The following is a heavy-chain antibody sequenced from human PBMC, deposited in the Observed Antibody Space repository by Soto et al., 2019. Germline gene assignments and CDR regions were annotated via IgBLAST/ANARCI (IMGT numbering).Heavy chain of an antibody. D-gene: IGHD3-22*01. J-gene: IGHJ6*02. CDR3: ARETYYYDSSGREYYYGMDV. Sequence: GGSLRLSCAASGFTFSSYAMSWVRQAPGKGLEWVSAISGSGGSTYYADSVKGRFTISRDNSKNTLYLQMNSLRAEDTAVYYCARETYYYDSSGREYYYGMDVWGQGTTVTVSS. CDR1: GFTFSSYA. V-gene: IGHV3-23*01. CDR2: ISGSGGST.